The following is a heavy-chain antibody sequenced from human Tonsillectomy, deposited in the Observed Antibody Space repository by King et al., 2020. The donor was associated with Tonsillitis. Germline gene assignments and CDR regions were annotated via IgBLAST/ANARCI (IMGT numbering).Heavy chain of an antibody. J-gene: IGHJ4*02. CDR2: ITSSSNTL. V-gene: IGHV3-48*01. CDR3: ASITIFGGGFDN. D-gene: IGHD3-3*01. CDR1: GFTFSSYS. Sequence: VQLVESGGGLVQPGVSLRLSCAASGFTFSSYSMNWVRQAPGKGLEWCSYITSSSNTLYYADSVKGRFTISRDNAKNSLYLQMNSLRAEDTAVYYCASITIFGGGFDNWGQGTLVTVSS.